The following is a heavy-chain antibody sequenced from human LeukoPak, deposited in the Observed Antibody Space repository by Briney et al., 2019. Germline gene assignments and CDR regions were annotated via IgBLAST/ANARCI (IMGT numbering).Heavy chain of an antibody. CDR3: ARDLTGDQFFDP. CDR2: IYYSGST. CDR1: GGSISNDGYY. Sequence: SETLSLTCNASGGSISNDGYYWSWIRQHPGKGLEWLGYIYYSGSTYYNPSLKSRVTLSVDTSKSQFSLRLSSVTAADTAVYYCARDLTGDQFFDPWGQGTLVTVSS. D-gene: IGHD7-27*01. V-gene: IGHV4-31*03. J-gene: IGHJ5*02.